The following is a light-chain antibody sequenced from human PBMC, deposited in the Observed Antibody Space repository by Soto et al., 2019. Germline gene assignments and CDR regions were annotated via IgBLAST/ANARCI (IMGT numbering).Light chain of an antibody. CDR1: QSISSY. V-gene: IGKV1-39*01. Sequence: DIQMTQSPSSLYASVGDRVTITCRASQSISSYLNWYQQKPGKAPKLLIYAASSLQSGVPSRFSGSGSGTDFTLTISSLQPEDFATYYCQQSYSTPCTFGQGTTVDI. CDR3: QQSYSTPCT. CDR2: AAS. J-gene: IGKJ1*01.